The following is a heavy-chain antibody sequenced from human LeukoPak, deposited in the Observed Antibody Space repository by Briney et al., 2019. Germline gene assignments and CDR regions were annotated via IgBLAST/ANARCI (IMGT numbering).Heavy chain of an antibody. CDR3: ARLKDPSSEVRYFDY. CDR2: IYPVDSDT. J-gene: IGHJ4*02. Sequence: GESLKISCKGSGYSFTSYWIGWVRQMPGKGLEWMGIIYPVDSDTRYSPSFQGQVTISADKSISTAYLQWSSLKASDTAMYYCARLKDPSSEVRYFDYWGQGTLVTVSS. CDR1: GYSFTSYW. D-gene: IGHD2-15*01. V-gene: IGHV5-51*01.